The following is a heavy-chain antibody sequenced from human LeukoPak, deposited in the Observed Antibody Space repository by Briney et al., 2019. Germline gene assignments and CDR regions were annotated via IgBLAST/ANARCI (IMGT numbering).Heavy chain of an antibody. CDR1: GGSSSNYY. CDR3: ARGQPYSSSWYRKYYYMDV. D-gene: IGHD6-13*01. Sequence: ASETLSLTCSVSGGSSSNYYWSWIRQPPGKGLEWIGEINHTGSTSYNPSLKSRVTISVDTSKNQFSLKLSSVTAADTAVYYCARGQPYSSSWYRKYYYMDVWGKGTTVTVSS. CDR2: INHTGST. V-gene: IGHV4-34*01. J-gene: IGHJ6*03.